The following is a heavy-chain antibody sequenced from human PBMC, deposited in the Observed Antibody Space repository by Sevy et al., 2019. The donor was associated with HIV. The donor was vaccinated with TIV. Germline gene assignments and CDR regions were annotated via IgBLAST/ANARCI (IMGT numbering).Heavy chain of an antibody. J-gene: IGHJ4*02. Sequence: GGSLRLSCAASGFTFSSYGMHWVRQAPGKGLEWVAVISYDGSNKYYADSVKGRITISRDNSKNTLYLQMNSLRAEDTAEYYCAKDPGATMAAAGDFDYWGQGTLVTVSS. CDR2: ISYDGSNK. V-gene: IGHV3-30*18. CDR1: GFTFSSYG. CDR3: AKDPGATMAAAGDFDY. D-gene: IGHD6-13*01.